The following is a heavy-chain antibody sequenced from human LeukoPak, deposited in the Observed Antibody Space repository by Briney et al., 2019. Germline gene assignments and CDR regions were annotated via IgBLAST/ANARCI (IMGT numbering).Heavy chain of an antibody. D-gene: IGHD5-12*01. J-gene: IGHJ4*02. CDR3: ARPGYSGYDSSGSFDY. V-gene: IGHV4-39*01. Sequence: SETLSLTCTVSGGSIISSSHCWCWIRQSPGKGLEWIGSIYSSGTTYYKSSLKSRVTISVDTSKNQFSLKLSSVTAADTAVYYCARPGYSGYDSSGSFDYWGQGTLVTVSS. CDR2: IYSSGTT. CDR1: GGSIISSSHC.